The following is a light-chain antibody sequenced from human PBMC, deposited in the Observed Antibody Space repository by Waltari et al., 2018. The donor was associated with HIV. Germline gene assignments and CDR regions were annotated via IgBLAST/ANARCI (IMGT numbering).Light chain of an antibody. CDR3: QQTYTLPIT. V-gene: IGKV1-39*01. CDR1: PTIRMY. J-gene: IGKJ4*01. Sequence: DIQMTQSPSSLSASVVDTLTLTCRSSPTIRMYLHWYQHKQGKVPKLLIYSASALQAGVSSRFSGTASGTFFTLTIANLQPEDVATYFCQQTYTLPITFGGGSKV. CDR2: SAS.